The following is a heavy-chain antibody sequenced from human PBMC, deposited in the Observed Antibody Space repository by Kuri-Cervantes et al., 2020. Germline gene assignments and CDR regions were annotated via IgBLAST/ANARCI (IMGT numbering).Heavy chain of an antibody. CDR3: ARRSSGYEGGDWFDP. J-gene: IGHJ5*02. D-gene: IGHD5-12*01. Sequence: KVSCKGSGYSFTSYWIGWVRQMPGIGLEWMGIIYPGDSDTRYSPSFQGQVTISADKSISTAYLQWSSLKASDTAMYYCARRSSGYEGGDWFDPWGQGTLVTVSS. CDR1: GYSFTSYW. V-gene: IGHV5-51*01. CDR2: IYPGDSDT.